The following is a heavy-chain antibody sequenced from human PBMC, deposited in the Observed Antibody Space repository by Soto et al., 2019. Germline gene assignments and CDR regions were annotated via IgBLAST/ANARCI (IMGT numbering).Heavy chain of an antibody. CDR2: ISYDGNNK. CDR3: ARDRFCTSATCGEFDYYYYYGMDV. Sequence: PGGSLRLSCAASGFTFSNYAMHWVRQAPGKWLEWVAIISYDGNNKYNADSVKGRFTISRDNSKNTLYLQMNSLRAEDTAVYYCARDRFCTSATCGEFDYYYYYGMDVWGQGXTVTVSS. CDR1: GFTFSNYA. D-gene: IGHD2-2*01. J-gene: IGHJ6*02. V-gene: IGHV3-30*04.